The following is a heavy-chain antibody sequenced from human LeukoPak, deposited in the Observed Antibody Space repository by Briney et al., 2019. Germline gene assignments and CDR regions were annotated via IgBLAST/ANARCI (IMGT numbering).Heavy chain of an antibody. CDR2: INHSGST. Sequence: PSETLSLTCAVYGGSFSGYYWSWIRQPPGKGLEWIGEINHSGSTNYNPSLKSRVTISVDTSKNQFSLKLSSVTAADTAVYYCARRRRGIAAAGYGAFDIWGQGTMVTVSS. CDR1: GGSFSGYY. CDR3: ARRRRGIAAAGYGAFDI. D-gene: IGHD6-13*01. V-gene: IGHV4-34*01. J-gene: IGHJ3*02.